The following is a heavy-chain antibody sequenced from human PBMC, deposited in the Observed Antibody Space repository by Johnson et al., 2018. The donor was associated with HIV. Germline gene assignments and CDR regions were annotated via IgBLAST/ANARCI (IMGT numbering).Heavy chain of an antibody. CDR2: ISYDGSNK. Sequence: VQLVESGGGLVQPGRSLRLSCAASGFTFDDYTMHWVRQAPGKGLEWVAVISYDGSNKYYADSVKGRFTISRDNSKNTLYLQMNSLGAEDTAVYYCASTDDAFDIWGQGTMVTVSS. CDR3: ASTDDAFDI. J-gene: IGHJ3*02. CDR1: GFTFDDYT. D-gene: IGHD4-17*01. V-gene: IGHV3-30-3*01.